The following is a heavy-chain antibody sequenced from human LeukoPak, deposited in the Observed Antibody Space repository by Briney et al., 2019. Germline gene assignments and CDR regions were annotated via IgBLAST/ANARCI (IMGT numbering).Heavy chain of an antibody. CDR1: GFTFSSYA. CDR2: ISYDGSNK. V-gene: IGHV3-30-3*01. D-gene: IGHD5-18*01. J-gene: IGHJ4*02. Sequence: GGSLRLSCAASGFTFSSYAMHWVRQAPGKGLEWVAVISYDGSNKYYADSVKGRFTISRDNSKNTLYLQMNSLRAEGTAVYYCARDPYGGYSYGYFPFAVDYWGQGTLVTVSS. CDR3: ARDPYGGYSYGYFPFAVDY.